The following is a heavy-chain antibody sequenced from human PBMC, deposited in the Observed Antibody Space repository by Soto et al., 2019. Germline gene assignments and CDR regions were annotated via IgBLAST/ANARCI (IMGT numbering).Heavy chain of an antibody. Sequence: SETLSLTCTVSGGSVSSGSYYWSWIRQPPGKGLEWIGYIYYSGSTNYNPSLKSRVTISVDTSKNQFSLKLSSVTAADTAVYYCARGVRPPRVDYWGQGTLVTVSS. CDR3: ARGVRPPRVDY. CDR1: GGSVSSGSYY. J-gene: IGHJ4*02. V-gene: IGHV4-61*01. CDR2: IYYSGST.